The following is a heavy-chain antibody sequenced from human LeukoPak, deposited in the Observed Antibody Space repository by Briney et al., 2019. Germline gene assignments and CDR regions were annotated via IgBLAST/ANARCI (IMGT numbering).Heavy chain of an antibody. V-gene: IGHV1-8*01. D-gene: IGHD3-22*01. CDR3: ATPGVHYDPSGYYPFQH. Sequence: ASVKVSCKASGYTCSSYDINWVRLAAGQGLEWMGWMNPNSGNTGYAQQFQGRVTMTRNTAIDTAYMELSSLRSEDTAVYYCATPGVHYDPSGYYPFQHWGQGTPVTVSS. CDR2: MNPNSGNT. J-gene: IGHJ1*01. CDR1: GYTCSSYD.